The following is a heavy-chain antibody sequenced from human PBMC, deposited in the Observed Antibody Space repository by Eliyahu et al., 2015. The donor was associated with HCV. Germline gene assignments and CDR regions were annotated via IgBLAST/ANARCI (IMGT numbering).Heavy chain of an antibody. V-gene: IGHV3-23*01. CDR3: AKNVDPMGHCVDY. Sequence: EVQLLESGGGLVXPGGSLRLSXAASXFXFSSYAMNWVRQAPGKGLEWVSAISGGGHRTYYADSVKGRFTIARDNSKNTVNLQMNSLRAEDTAVYYCAKNVDPMGHCVDYWGQGTLVTVSS. J-gene: IGHJ4*02. CDR1: XFXFSSYA. CDR2: ISGGGHRT. D-gene: IGHD3-10*01.